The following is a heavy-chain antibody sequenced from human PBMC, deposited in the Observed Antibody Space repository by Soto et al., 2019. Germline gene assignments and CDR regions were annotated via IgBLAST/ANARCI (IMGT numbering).Heavy chain of an antibody. Sequence: GGSLRLSCAASGFTFSSYWMYWVRQVPGKGLVWVSRTNSDGSDTSYADSVKGRFTISRDNAKNTLYLQMNSLRAEDTAVYYCARDRGWSLFDYWGQGTLVTVSS. J-gene: IGHJ4*02. CDR1: GFTFSSYW. V-gene: IGHV3-74*01. D-gene: IGHD6-19*01. CDR3: ARDRGWSLFDY. CDR2: TNSDGSDT.